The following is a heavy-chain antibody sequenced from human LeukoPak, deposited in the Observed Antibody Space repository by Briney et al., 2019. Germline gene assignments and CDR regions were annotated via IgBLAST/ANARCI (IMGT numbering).Heavy chain of an antibody. CDR1: GFTFSSSP. D-gene: IGHD3-3*01. CDR3: AGRSGGYSDY. J-gene: IGHJ4*02. CDR2: ISSNGGST. V-gene: IGHV3-64D*09. Sequence: PGGSLRLSCSASGFTFSSSPMHWVRQAPGKGLEYVSAISSNGGSTYYADSVKGRFTISRDNSKNTLYLQMSSLRAEDTAVYYCAGRSGGYSDYWGQGTLVTVSS.